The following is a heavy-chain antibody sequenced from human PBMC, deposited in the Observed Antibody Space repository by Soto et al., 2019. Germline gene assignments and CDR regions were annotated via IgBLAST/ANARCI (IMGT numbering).Heavy chain of an antibody. D-gene: IGHD1-1*01. V-gene: IGHV1-3*01. CDR1: GYTFTTYA. J-gene: IGHJ3*02. Sequence: ASVKVSCKASGYTFTTYAIHWVRQAPGQRLEWMGWINAGNGDIKYSQKFQGRVSITRDTSANTAYMELSSMRSEDTAVYYCAREGYTFGPGAVRGAFDIWGQGTVVTVSS. CDR3: AREGYTFGPGAVRGAFDI. CDR2: INAGNGDI.